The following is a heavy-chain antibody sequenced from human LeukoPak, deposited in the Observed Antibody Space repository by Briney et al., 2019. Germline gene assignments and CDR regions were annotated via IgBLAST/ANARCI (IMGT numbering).Heavy chain of an antibody. CDR3: ARAMMVVANLWGVVDY. V-gene: IGHV3-7*03. CDR1: GFTFSTFW. Sequence: PGGSLRLSCAASGFTFSTFWMSWVRQAPGKGLEWVANIKQDGSEKYYVDSVTGRFTISRDNSKNMLYLQMNSLRAEDTAVYYCARAMMVVANLWGVVDYWGQGTLVTVSS. D-gene: IGHD3-22*01. J-gene: IGHJ4*02. CDR2: IKQDGSEK.